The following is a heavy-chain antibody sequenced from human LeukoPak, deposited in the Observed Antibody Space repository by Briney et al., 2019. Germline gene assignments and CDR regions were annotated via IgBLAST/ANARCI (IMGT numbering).Heavy chain of an antibody. CDR1: GYTFTSNY. CDR2: IYPRDGST. Sequence: ASVKVSCKASGYTFTSNYIHWVRQAPGQGLEWMGMIYPRDGSTSYARKFQGRVTVTRDTSTSTVHMELSGLRSEDTAVYYCARDQEGFDYWGQGTLVTVSS. V-gene: IGHV1-46*01. J-gene: IGHJ4*02. CDR3: ARDQEGFDY.